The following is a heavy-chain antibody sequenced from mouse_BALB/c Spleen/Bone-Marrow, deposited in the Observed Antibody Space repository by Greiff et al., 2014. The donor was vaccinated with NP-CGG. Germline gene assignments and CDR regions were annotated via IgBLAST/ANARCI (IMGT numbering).Heavy chain of an antibody. Sequence: DQLQQSGAELVKPGASVKLSCTASGFNIKDTYMHWVKQRPEQGLEWIGRIDPANGNNKYDPKFQGKATITADTSSNTAYLQLSSLTSEDTAVYYCASYYYGRYFDVWGAGTTVTVSS. CDR1: GFNIKDTY. J-gene: IGHJ1*01. D-gene: IGHD1-1*01. CDR2: IDPANGNN. V-gene: IGHV14-3*02. CDR3: ASYYYGRYFDV.